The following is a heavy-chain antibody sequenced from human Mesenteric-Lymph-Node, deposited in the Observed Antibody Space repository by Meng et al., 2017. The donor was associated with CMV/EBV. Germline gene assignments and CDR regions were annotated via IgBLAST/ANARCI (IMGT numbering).Heavy chain of an antibody. J-gene: IGHJ6*02. V-gene: IGHV3-7*01. CDR2: IKQDGSQK. CDR1: GFTFSNSW. D-gene: IGHD3-10*01. CDR3: ARDLSYRGRGVIGDGDYYYYGMDV. Sequence: GESLKISCSASGFTFSNSWMTWVRQAPGKGLEWVANIKQDGSQKYYVDSVKGRFTISRDNAENSLYLQMNSLRAEDTAVYYCARDLSYRGRGVIGDGDYYYYGMDVWGQGTTVTVSS.